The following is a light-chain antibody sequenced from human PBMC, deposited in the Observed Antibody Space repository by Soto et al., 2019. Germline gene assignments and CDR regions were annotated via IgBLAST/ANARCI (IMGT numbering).Light chain of an antibody. CDR3: MQFTHWPWT. CDR2: KVS. Sequence: DVVMTQSPLSLPVSLGQPSSISFGASQSLVYSDGNTYLNWFQRRPGQSPRRLIYKVSDRDSGVPDRFRGSGSGTDFTLNISRVEAEDVGVYYCMQFTHWPWTFGQGTKVDI. J-gene: IGKJ1*01. V-gene: IGKV2-30*01. CDR1: QSLVYSDGNTY.